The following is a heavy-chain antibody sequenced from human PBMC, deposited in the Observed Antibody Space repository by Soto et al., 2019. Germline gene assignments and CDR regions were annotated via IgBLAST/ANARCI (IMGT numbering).Heavy chain of an antibody. Sequence: PGGSLRLSCVGSASTFGEFAMTWVRQAPGQGLEWIASISGSGSSTFVSPSARGRFTISRDNSKKTLFLQLNSLRADDTSTFYCARHGSRCDEFDFWGQGTPVTVSS. CDR2: ISGSGSST. CDR3: ARHGSRCDEFDF. CDR1: ASTFGEFA. J-gene: IGHJ4*02. D-gene: IGHD6-13*01. V-gene: IGHV3-23*01.